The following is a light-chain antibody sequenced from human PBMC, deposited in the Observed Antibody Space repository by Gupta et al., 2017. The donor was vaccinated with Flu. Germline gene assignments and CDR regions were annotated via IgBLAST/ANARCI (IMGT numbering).Light chain of an antibody. V-gene: IGKV4-1*01. CDR2: CAS. CDR3: QQHHSTWPGT. Sequence: IVMTQSPDSLAVSLGEMATINCKSSQSDLYSSNNKNDLAGYQKKPGQPPKLLIYCASTRECGGPERGMSSGGGTEGTPLIISRQAADAAVDYWQQHHSTWPGTFGQGTKVEIK. CDR1: QSDLYSSNNKND. J-gene: IGKJ1*01.